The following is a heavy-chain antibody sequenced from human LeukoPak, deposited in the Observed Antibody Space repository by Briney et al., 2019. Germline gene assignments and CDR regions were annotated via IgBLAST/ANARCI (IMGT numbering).Heavy chain of an antibody. CDR3: AKARSGWLDY. V-gene: IGHV3-23*01. Sequence: GGSLRLSCAASGFTVSSNYMSWVRQAPGKGLEWVSAISGSGGSTYYADSVKGRFTISRDNSKNTLYLQMNSLRAEDTAVYYCAKARSGWLDYWGQGTLVTVSS. D-gene: IGHD6-19*01. J-gene: IGHJ4*02. CDR1: GFTVSSNY. CDR2: ISGSGGST.